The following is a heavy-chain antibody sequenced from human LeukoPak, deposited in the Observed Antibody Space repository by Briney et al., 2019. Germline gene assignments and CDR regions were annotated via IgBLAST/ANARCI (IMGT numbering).Heavy chain of an antibody. CDR1: GYTFTGYY. D-gene: IGHD4-17*01. CDR3: ARDGYYGDYNKYYYYYMDV. J-gene: IGHJ6*03. Sequence: GASVTVSCKASGYTFTGYYMHWVRQAPGQGLEWMGWINPNSGGTNYAQKFQGRVTMTRDTSISTAYMELSRLRSDDTAVYYCARDGYYGDYNKYYYYYMDVWGKGTTVTVSS. CDR2: INPNSGGT. V-gene: IGHV1-2*02.